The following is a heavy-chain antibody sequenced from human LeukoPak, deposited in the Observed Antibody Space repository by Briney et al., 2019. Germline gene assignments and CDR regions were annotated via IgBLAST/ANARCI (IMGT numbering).Heavy chain of an antibody. CDR3: AKRSPIAAAAQRGPFDY. V-gene: IGHV1-2*02. Sequence: ASVKVSCKASGYTFTGYYMHWVRQAPGQGLEWMGWINPNSGGTNYAQKFQGRVTMTRDTSISTAYMELSRLRSDDTAVYYCAKRSPIAAAAQRGPFDYWGQGTLVTVSS. J-gene: IGHJ4*02. CDR1: GYTFTGYY. D-gene: IGHD6-13*01. CDR2: INPNSGGT.